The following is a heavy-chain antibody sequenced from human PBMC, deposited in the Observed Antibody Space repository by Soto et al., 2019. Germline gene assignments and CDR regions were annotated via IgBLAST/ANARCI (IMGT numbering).Heavy chain of an antibody. D-gene: IGHD3-10*01. CDR2: IYYSGST. V-gene: IGHV4-39*01. J-gene: IGHJ6*02. CDR3: ARIRAHYYYYGMDV. CDR1: GGSISSSSYY. Sequence: SETLSLTCTVSGGSISSSSYYWGWIRQPPGKGLEWIGSIYYSGSTYYNPSLKSRVTISVDTSKNQFSLKLSSVTAADTAVYYCARIRAHYYYYGMDVWGPGTPVTVYS.